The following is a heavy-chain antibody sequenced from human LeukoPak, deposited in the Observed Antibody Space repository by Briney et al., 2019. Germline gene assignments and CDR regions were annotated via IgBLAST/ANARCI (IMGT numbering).Heavy chain of an antibody. J-gene: IGHJ4*02. Sequence: DSVKGRFTISRDNVMNSLFLQMNNLRAEDTAVYYCARGGSSSNLFFDYWGQGTLVTVSS. D-gene: IGHD3-16*01. CDR3: ARGGSSSNLFFDY. V-gene: IGHV3-7*01.